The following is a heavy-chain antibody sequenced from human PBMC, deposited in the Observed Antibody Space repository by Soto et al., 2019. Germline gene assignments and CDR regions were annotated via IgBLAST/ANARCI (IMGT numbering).Heavy chain of an antibody. J-gene: IGHJ6*02. Sequence: GESLKISCKHSGFNFPTYWIGWVRQMPGKGLEWMGRIDPSDSYTNYSPSFQGHVTISADKSISTAYLQWSSLKASDTAMYYCASSPRGYCSSTSCRELGNYYGMAVWGQGTTVTVSS. V-gene: IGHV5-10-1*01. D-gene: IGHD2-2*01. CDR2: IDPSDSYT. CDR1: GFNFPTYW. CDR3: ASSPRGYCSSTSCRELGNYYGMAV.